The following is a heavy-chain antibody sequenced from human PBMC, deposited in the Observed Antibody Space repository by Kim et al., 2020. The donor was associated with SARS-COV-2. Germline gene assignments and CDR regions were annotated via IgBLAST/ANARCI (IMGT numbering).Heavy chain of an antibody. J-gene: IGHJ6*01. Sequence: SETLSLTCAVYGGSFSGYYWSWIRQPPGKGLEWIGEINHSGSTNYNPSLKSRVTISVDTSKNQFSLKLSSVTAADTAVYYCARGIYGQQLVPTKWRNYY. CDR2: INHSGST. V-gene: IGHV4-34*01. CDR3: ARGIYGQQLVPTKWRNYY. CDR1: GGSFSGYY. D-gene: IGHD6-13*01.